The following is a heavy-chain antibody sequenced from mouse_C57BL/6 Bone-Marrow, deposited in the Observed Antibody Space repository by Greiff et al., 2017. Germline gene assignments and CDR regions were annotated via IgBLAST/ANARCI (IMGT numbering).Heavy chain of an antibody. Sequence: EVQLQQSGPVLVKPGASVKMSCKASGYTFTDYSMNWVKQSPGKSLEWIGVINPSNGGTSYNQKFKGKATLSVDKSSSTAYMELNRLTSEDSAVFYGAREISSGVGAPLGRNFDDWGTGTTVTVAS. J-gene: IGHJ1*03. D-gene: IGHD1-1*01. CDR1: GYTFTDYS. V-gene: IGHV1-19*01. CDR3: AREISSGVGAPLGRNFDD. CDR2: INPSNGGT.